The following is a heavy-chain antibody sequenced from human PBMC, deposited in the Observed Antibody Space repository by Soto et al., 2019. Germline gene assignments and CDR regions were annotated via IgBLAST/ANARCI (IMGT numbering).Heavy chain of an antibody. CDR1: GGAINDHY. D-gene: IGHD3-9*01. J-gene: IGHJ4*02. CDR3: ARVRTGYFDY. Sequence: XETLSLTCTVAGGAINDHYWSYIRQPPGKGLEWIGYIYYNGNTNYNPSLESRVTISVDRSKNQFSLRLTSLTAADTAVYYCARVRTGYFDYWGRGALVTVSS. CDR2: IYYNGNT. V-gene: IGHV4-59*11.